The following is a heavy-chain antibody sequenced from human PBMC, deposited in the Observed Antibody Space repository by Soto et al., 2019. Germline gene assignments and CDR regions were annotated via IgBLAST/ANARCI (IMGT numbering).Heavy chain of an antibody. CDR3: ARDSATPSYYDFWSGYYGGPFDY. CDR1: GDSVSSNSAA. CDR2: TYYRSKWYN. D-gene: IGHD3-3*01. J-gene: IGHJ4*02. Sequence: SQTLSLTCAISGDSVSSNSAAWNWIRQSPSRGLEWLGRTYYRSKWYNDYAVSVKSRITINPDTSKNQFSLQLNSVTPEDTAVYYCARDSATPSYYDFWSGYYGGPFDYWGQGTLVTVSS. V-gene: IGHV6-1*01.